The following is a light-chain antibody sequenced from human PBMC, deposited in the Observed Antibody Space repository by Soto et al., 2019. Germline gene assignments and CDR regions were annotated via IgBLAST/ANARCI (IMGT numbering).Light chain of an antibody. CDR1: SSDIGDYNY. V-gene: IGLV2-14*01. CDR3: SSHTSTSTWV. Sequence: QSALTQPASVSGSPGQSITISCTGTSSDIGDYNYVSWYQQHPGKAPKLIIFEVGDRPSGVSNRFSGSKSGYTASLTISGLQAEDEADYYCSSHTSTSTWVFGAGTKLNVL. J-gene: IGLJ3*02. CDR2: EVG.